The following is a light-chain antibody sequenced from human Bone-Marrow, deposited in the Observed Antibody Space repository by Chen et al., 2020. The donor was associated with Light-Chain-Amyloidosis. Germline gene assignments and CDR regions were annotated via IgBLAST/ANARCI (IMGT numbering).Light chain of an antibody. CDR3: CSYAGSNDV. V-gene: IGLV2-11*01. CDR1: RSDVGVYNY. J-gene: IGLJ1*01. Sequence: QSALTQPLSVSGPPGRSVTISCTGTRSDVGVYNYVSWYQQHPDKAPKLMVYDVSKRPSGVPDRFSGSKSVNTASLTISALQAEDVSDYSCCSYAGSNDVVGTGTKLTVL. CDR2: DVS.